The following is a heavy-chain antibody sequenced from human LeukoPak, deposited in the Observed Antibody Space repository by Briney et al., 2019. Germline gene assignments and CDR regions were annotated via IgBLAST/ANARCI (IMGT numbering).Heavy chain of an antibody. CDR1: GGSISSYY. J-gene: IGHJ4*02. Sequence: SETLSLTCTVSGGSISSYYWSWIRQPPGKGLEWIGYIYYSGSTNYNPSLKSRVTISVDTSKNQFSLKLSSVTAADTAVYYCARHESYYYGSGSSLFDYWGQGTLVTVSS. CDR3: ARHESYYYGSGSSLFDY. V-gene: IGHV4-59*08. CDR2: IYYSGST. D-gene: IGHD3-10*01.